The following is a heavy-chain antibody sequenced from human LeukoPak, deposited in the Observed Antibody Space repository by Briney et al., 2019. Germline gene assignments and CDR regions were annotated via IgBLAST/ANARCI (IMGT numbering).Heavy chain of an antibody. CDR2: ISYDGSSK. V-gene: IGHV3-30-3*01. CDR1: GFTFSSYA. CDR3: AEDEGY. Sequence: GGSLRLSCAASGFTFSSYAMHWVRQAPGKGLEWVAVISYDGSSKYYADSVKGRFTISRDNSKNTLYLQMNSLRAEDTAVYYCAEDEGYWGQGTLVTVSS. J-gene: IGHJ4*02.